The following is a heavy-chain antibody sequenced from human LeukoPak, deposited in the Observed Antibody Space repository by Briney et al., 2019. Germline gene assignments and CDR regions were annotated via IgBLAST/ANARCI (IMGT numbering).Heavy chain of an antibody. V-gene: IGHV3-48*01. CDR2: ISSSSRTV. CDR1: DVTLSTFT. CDR3: AKGSPRGGLDS. J-gene: IGHJ4*02. D-gene: IGHD1-14*01. Sequence: PGGSVRLSCAASDVTLSTFTMHWVRQAPGKGLEWVSSISSSSRTVNYADSVQGRFIVSRDNANNSMFLQMNDLRREDTAVYYCAKGSPRGGLDSWGQGTLVTVSS.